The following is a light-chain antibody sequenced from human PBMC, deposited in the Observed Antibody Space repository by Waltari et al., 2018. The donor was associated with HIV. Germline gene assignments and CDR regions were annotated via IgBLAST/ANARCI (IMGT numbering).Light chain of an antibody. CDR2: YKADSDK. J-gene: IGLJ3*02. V-gene: IGLV5-45*02. CDR1: SGANVRSYR. CDR3: MLWHSSSWV. Sequence: QAVLTQPSSLPASPGASASLTCTFRSGANVRSYRVDWYQQKPGSPPQYLLRYKADSDKQQGSGVPSRFSGSKDASANAAILVISGLQPEDEADYYCMLWHSSSWVFGGGTKLTVL.